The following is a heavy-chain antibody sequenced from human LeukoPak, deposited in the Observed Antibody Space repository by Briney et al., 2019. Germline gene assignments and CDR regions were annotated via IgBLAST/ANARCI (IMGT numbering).Heavy chain of an antibody. Sequence: GGTLRLSCAASGFTFSSYSMNWVRQAPGKGLEWVSSIAPGKGLEWVSSITSSSSYIYYADSVKGRFTISRDNAKNSLYLQMNSLRAEDTAVYYCGRDGGGWENWFDPWGQGTLVTVSS. V-gene: IGHV3-21*01. D-gene: IGHD3-16*01. CDR3: GRDGGGWENWFDP. CDR2: ITSSSSYI. CDR1: GFTFSSYS. J-gene: IGHJ5*02.